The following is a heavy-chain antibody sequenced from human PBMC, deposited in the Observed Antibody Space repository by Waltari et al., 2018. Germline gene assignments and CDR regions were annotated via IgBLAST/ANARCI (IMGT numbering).Heavy chain of an antibody. CDR2: IIPIFGTA. J-gene: IGHJ6*03. Sequence: QVQLVQSGAEVKKPGSSVKVSCKASGGTFSSYAISWVRQAPGQGLEWMGRIIPIFGTANYAQKFQGRVTITADKSTSTAYMELSSLRSEDTAVYYCARGAGAWNQRDYYYMDVWGKGTTVTISS. CDR3: ARGAGAWNQRDYYYMDV. D-gene: IGHD1-1*01. V-gene: IGHV1-69*13. CDR1: GGTFSSYA.